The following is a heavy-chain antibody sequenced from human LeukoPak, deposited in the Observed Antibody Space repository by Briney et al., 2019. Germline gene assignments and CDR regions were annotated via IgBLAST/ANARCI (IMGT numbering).Heavy chain of an antibody. Sequence: GASVKVSCKASGYTFTSYGISWVRQAPGQGLEWMGWISAYNGNTNYAQKLQGRVTMTTDTSTSTAYMELRSLRSDDTAVYYCARDSTPYYYGSGSYPDYWGQGTLVTVSS. D-gene: IGHD3-10*01. CDR2: ISAYNGNT. V-gene: IGHV1-18*01. CDR3: ARDSTPYYYGSGSYPDY. J-gene: IGHJ4*02. CDR1: GYTFTSYG.